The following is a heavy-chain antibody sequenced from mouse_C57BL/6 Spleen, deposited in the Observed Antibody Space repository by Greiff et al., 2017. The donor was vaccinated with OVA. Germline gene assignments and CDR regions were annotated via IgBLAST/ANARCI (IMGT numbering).Heavy chain of an antibody. CDR3: ASCNYDYDEFAY. D-gene: IGHD2-4*01. Sequence: EVQLQQSGPELVKPGASVKISCKASGYTFTDYYMNWVKQSHGKSLEWIGDINPNNGGTSYNQKFKGKATLTVDKSSSTAYMELRSLTSEDSAVYYCASCNYDYDEFAYWGQGTLVTVSA. CDR1: GYTFTDYY. V-gene: IGHV1-26*01. CDR2: INPNNGGT. J-gene: IGHJ3*01.